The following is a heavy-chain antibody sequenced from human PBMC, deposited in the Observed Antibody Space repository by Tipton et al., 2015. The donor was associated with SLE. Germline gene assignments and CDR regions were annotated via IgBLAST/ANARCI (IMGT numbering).Heavy chain of an antibody. D-gene: IGHD3-16*02. J-gene: IGHJ6*02. CDR1: GGSFSGYY. CDR2: INHSGST. V-gene: IGHV4-34*01. CDR3: ARASSTKVQGVIVSPLYYYYYGMDV. Sequence: TLSLTCAVYGGSFSGYYWSWIRQPPGKGLEWIGEINHSGSTNYNPSLKSRVTISVDTSKNQFSLKLSSVTAADTAVYYCARASSTKVQGVIVSPLYYYYYGMDVWGQGTTVTVSS.